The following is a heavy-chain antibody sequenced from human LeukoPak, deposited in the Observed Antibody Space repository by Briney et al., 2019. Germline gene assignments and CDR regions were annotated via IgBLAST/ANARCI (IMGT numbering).Heavy chain of an antibody. CDR3: ARDEGVYDSSGQFDY. V-gene: IGHV3-11*04. Sequence: GGSLRLSCAASGFTFSDYYMSWIHQAAGKGLEWVSYISSSSSTIYYADSVKGRFTISRDNSKNTLYLQMNSLRAEDTAVYYCARDEGVYDSSGQFDYWGQGTLVTVSS. J-gene: IGHJ4*02. CDR2: ISSSSSTI. D-gene: IGHD3-22*01. CDR1: GFTFSDYY.